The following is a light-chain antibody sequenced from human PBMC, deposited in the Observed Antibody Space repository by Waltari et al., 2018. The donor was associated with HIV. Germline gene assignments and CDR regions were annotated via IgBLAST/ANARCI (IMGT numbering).Light chain of an antibody. CDR3: QNYDSAPVA. CDR1: RDIRND. V-gene: IGKV1-27*01. J-gene: IGKJ5*01. Sequence: DIHMSQVPSSLSASVGDRVTITCRASRDIRNDLAWYQQKAGEAPKLLIYAASTLRSGVPSRFRGSGSGTDFTLTIDGLQPEDVASYYCQNYDSAPVAFGQGTRLEI. CDR2: AAS.